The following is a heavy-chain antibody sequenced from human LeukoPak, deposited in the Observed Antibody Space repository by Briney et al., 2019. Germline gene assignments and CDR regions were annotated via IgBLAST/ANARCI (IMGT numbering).Heavy chain of an antibody. V-gene: IGHV3-11*04. CDR3: ARVESDTAMVNY. D-gene: IGHD5-18*01. J-gene: IGHJ4*02. Sequence: GGSLRLSCAASGFTFRDYYMSWIRQAPGKGLEWVSYISSSGSIYYADSVKGRFTISRDNAKTSLYLQMNSLRAEDTAVYYCARVESDTAMVNYWGQGTLVTVSS. CDR1: GFTFRDYY. CDR2: ISSSGSI.